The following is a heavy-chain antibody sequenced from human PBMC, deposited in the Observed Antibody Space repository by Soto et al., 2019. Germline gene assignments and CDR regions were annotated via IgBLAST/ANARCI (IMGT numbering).Heavy chain of an antibody. CDR2: TYYRSKWYN. D-gene: IGHD2-8*01. Sequence: QTLSLTCAISGGSVSSNSATLGWIRESPSRGLEWLGRTYYRSKWYNDYAVSVKGRITINPDTSNNQLSLQLNSVTPDDTAVYYCARLIGNSWLDSWGQGTLVTVSS. J-gene: IGHJ5*01. V-gene: IGHV6-1*01. CDR3: ARLIGNSWLDS. CDR1: GGSVSSNSAT.